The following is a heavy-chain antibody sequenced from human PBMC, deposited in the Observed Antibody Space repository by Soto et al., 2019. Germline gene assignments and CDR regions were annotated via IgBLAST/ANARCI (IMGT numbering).Heavy chain of an antibody. D-gene: IGHD2-2*01. V-gene: IGHV3-23*01. J-gene: IGHJ6*02. CDR3: AKDPEYCSSTSCYGGMDV. CDR2: ISGSGGST. Sequence: GGSLRLSCAASGFTFSSYAMSWVRQAPGKGLEWVSAISGSGGSTYYADSVKGRFTISRDNSKNTLYLQMNSLRAEDTAVYYCAKDPEYCSSTSCYGGMDVWGQGTTVTVSS. CDR1: GFTFSSYA.